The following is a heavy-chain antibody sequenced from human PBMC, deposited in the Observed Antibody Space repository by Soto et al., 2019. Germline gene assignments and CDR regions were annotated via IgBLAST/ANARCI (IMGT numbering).Heavy chain of an antibody. V-gene: IGHV3-30*18. Sequence: QVQLVESGGGAVQPGRSLRLSCAVSGITFSNSGMHWVRQAPGKGLEWVAVISHDGSKKYHGDSVKGRFTISRDNSKKMVFLQMNSLRPADTAVYYCAKDRCSGGRCYEKSRGYFHYYGMDVWGHGTTVTVFS. J-gene: IGHJ6*02. CDR1: GITFSNSG. CDR3: AKDRCSGGRCYEKSRGYFHYYGMDV. D-gene: IGHD2-15*01. CDR2: ISHDGSKK.